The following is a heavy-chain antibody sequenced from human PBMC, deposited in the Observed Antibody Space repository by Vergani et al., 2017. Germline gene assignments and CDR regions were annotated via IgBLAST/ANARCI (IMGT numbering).Heavy chain of an antibody. V-gene: IGHV4-31*03. CDR1: GGSISSSSYY. Sequence: QLQLQESGPGLVKPSETLSLTCTVSGGSISSSSYYWGWIRQHPGKGLEWIGYIYYSGSTYYNPSLKSRVTISVDTSKNQFSLKLSSVTAADTAVYYCAREIFEIVVVPAASWFDPWGQGTLVTVSS. CDR2: IYYSGST. J-gene: IGHJ5*02. CDR3: AREIFEIVVVPAASWFDP. D-gene: IGHD2-2*01.